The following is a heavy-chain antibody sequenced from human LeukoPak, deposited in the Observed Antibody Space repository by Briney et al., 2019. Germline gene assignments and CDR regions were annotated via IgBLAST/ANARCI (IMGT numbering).Heavy chain of an antibody. CDR2: MRRDGNEI. V-gene: IGHV3-7*01. Sequence: GGSLRLSCSASGFTFSTYWMSWVRQAPGKGLEWVANMRRDGNEIYYLDSVRGRFTVSRDNAKNTLYLQTNSLRAEDTAVYYCARDNHYGMDVWGQGTTVTVSS. J-gene: IGHJ6*02. CDR3: ARDNHYGMDV. CDR1: GFTFSTYW. D-gene: IGHD1-14*01.